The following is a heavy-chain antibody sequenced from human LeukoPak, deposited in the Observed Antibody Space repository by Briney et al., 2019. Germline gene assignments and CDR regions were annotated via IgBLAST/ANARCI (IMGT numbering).Heavy chain of an antibody. J-gene: IGHJ3*02. CDR2: IYYSGST. Sequence: PSETLSLTCTVSGGSISSGGYYWSWIRQHPGKGLEWIGYIYYSGSTYYNPSLKSRVTISVDTSKNQFSLKLSSVTAADTAVYYCARGIVATLDDAFDIWGQGTMVTVSS. CDR1: GGSISSGGYY. CDR3: ARGIVATLDDAFDI. V-gene: IGHV4-31*03. D-gene: IGHD5-12*01.